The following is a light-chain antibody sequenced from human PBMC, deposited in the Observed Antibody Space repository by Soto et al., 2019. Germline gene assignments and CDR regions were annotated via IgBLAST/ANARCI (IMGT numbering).Light chain of an antibody. CDR3: MQTIQRPLT. CDR2: EGF. V-gene: IGKV2D-29*01. J-gene: IGKJ4*01. CDR1: QSLLHSDAKTY. Sequence: DIVLTQTPLSLSVTPGQPASISCKTSQSLLHSDAKTYSNWYLQKPGQPPHLLIYEGFNRFSGVPDRFSGGGSGTDFTLIISRVEAEDVGVYYCMQTIQRPLTFGGGTKVEIK.